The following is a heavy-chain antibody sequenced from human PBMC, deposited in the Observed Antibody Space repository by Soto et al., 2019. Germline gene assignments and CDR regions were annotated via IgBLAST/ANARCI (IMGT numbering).Heavy chain of an antibody. CDR1: GYTFTSYY. Sequence: ASVKVSCKASGYTFTSYYMHWVRQAPGQGLEWMGLINPSGGSTSYAQKFQGRVTMTRDTSTSTVYMELSSLRSEDTAVYYCASGSIAAHYYYYGMDVCGQRTTVTVSS. CDR2: INPSGGST. V-gene: IGHV1-46*01. D-gene: IGHD6-6*01. J-gene: IGHJ6*02. CDR3: ASGSIAAHYYYYGMDV.